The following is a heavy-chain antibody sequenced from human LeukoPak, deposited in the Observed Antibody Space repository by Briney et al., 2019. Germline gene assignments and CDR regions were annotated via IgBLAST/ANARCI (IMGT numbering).Heavy chain of an antibody. Sequence: SETLSLTCTVSGGSISSGGNYWNWIRQNQGKGLEWIGYIYYSRSTYYNPSLKSRVTISADTSKNQFSLKLSSVTAADTAVYYCARALLEWLPYGMDVWGQGTTVTVSS. CDR2: IYYSRST. CDR3: ARALLEWLPYGMDV. CDR1: GGSISSGGNY. D-gene: IGHD3-3*01. J-gene: IGHJ6*02. V-gene: IGHV4-31*03.